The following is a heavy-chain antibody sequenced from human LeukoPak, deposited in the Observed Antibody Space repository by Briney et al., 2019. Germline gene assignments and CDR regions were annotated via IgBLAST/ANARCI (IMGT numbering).Heavy chain of an antibody. D-gene: IGHD6-19*01. J-gene: IGHJ4*02. Sequence: GGPLGLSFPPPGFPSIVYEMTGVARAPGKGLEWVSYISSSGSTIYYADSVKGRFTISRDNAKNSLYLQMNSLRAEDTAVYYCAEAVNLGYWGQGTLVTVS. V-gene: IGHV3-48*03. CDR1: GFPSIVYE. CDR2: ISSSGSTI. CDR3: AEAVNLGY.